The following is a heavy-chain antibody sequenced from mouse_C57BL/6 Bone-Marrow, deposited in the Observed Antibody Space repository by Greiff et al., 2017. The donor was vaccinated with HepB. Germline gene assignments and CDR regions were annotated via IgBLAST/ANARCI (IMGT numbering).Heavy chain of an antibody. D-gene: IGHD1-1*01. Sequence: EVKVEESGGGLVQPGGSMKLSCVASGFTFSNYWMNWVRQSPEKGLEWVAQIRLKSDNYATHYAESVKGRFTISRDDSKSSVYLQMNNLRAEDTGIYYCTGGSNPYYFDYWGQGTTLTVSS. J-gene: IGHJ2*01. V-gene: IGHV6-3*01. CDR1: GFTFSNYW. CDR2: IRLKSDNYAT. CDR3: TGGSNPYYFDY.